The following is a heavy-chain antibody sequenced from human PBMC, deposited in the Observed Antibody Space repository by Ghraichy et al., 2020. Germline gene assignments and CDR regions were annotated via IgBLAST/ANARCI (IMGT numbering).Heavy chain of an antibody. D-gene: IGHD3-22*01. V-gene: IGHV3-23*01. Sequence: LSLTCAASGFTFSSYAMSWVRQAPGKGLEWVSAIRGSGSSTYYTDSVKGRFTISRDNPKNTLYLQMNSLRAEDTAVYYCAKDRDYSDSSGYYFNAFDIWGQGTVVTVSS. CDR2: IRGSGSST. CDR3: AKDRDYSDSSGYYFNAFDI. J-gene: IGHJ3*02. CDR1: GFTFSSYA.